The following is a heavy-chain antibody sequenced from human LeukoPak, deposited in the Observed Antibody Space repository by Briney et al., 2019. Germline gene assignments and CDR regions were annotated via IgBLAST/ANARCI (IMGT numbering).Heavy chain of an antibody. D-gene: IGHD1-1*01. J-gene: IGHJ4*02. V-gene: IGHV3-23*01. CDR3: AKVRSGSANWALRIFDN. Sequence: GGSLRLSCEVYGFAFGSEAMSWVRQSPARGLEWVASISPGGGTTYYADYVKDRFTISRDNSNNMLYVQMNSLRAEDTAVYYCAKVRSGSANWALRIFDNWGQGTLVTVSS. CDR2: ISPGGGTT. CDR1: GFAFGSEA.